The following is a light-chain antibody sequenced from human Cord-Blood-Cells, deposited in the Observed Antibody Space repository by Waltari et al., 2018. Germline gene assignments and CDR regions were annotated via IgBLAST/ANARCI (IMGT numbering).Light chain of an antibody. V-gene: IGLV2-23*03. CDR2: EGS. J-gene: IGLJ2*01. CDR1: SSDVGSYNL. CDR3: CSYAGSSTFVV. Sequence: QSALTQPASVSGSPGQSITISCTGTSSDVGSYNLVSWYQQHPGKAPKLMIYEGSKRPSGVSKRFSGSKSGNTASRTISGLQAEDEADYYCCSYAGSSTFVVFGGGTKLTFL.